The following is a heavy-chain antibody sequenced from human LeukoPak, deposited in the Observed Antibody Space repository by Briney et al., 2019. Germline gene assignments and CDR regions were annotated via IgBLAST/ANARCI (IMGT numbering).Heavy chain of an antibody. CDR2: IYPSDSDT. CDR3: ASHTTCNIGWHGYFDL. V-gene: IGHV5-51*01. D-gene: IGHD6-19*01. J-gene: IGHJ2*01. Sequence: GESLKISCGGSGYKFTSHWIAWVRQMPGQGLEWMGMIYPSDSDTRYSPSFRGQVTLSADKSISTAYLQWSSLKASDTAMYYCASHTTCNIGWHGYFDLWGRGTLVSVSS. CDR1: GYKFTSHW.